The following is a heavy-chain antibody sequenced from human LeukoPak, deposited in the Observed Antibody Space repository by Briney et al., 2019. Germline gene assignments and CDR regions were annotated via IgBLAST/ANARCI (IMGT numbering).Heavy chain of an antibody. CDR1: GGSISSYY. V-gene: IGHV4-4*07. D-gene: IGHD3-3*01. CDR3: ARGKGAYDFWSGYYTGIGPFDY. J-gene: IGHJ4*02. Sequence: SETLSLTCTVSGGSISSYYWSWIRQPAGKGLEWIGRIYTSGSTNYNPSLKSRVTISVDTSKNQFSLKLSSVTAADTAVYYCARGKGAYDFWSGYYTGIGPFDYWGQGTLVTVSS. CDR2: IYTSGST.